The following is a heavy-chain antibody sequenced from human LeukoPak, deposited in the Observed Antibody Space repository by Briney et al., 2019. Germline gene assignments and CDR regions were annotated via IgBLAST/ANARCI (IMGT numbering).Heavy chain of an antibody. Sequence: GGSLRLSCAASGFTFSSYGMHWVRQAPGKGLEWVAVISYDGSNKYYADSVKGRFTISRDNSKNTLYLQMNSLRAEDTAVCYCAKKAVAGSFDFWGQGTLVTVSS. J-gene: IGHJ4*02. D-gene: IGHD6-19*01. CDR3: AKKAVAGSFDF. CDR1: GFTFSSYG. CDR2: ISYDGSNK. V-gene: IGHV3-30*18.